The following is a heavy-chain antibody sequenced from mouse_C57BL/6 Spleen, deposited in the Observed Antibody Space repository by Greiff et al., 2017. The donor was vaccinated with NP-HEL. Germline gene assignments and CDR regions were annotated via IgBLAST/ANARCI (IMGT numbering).Heavy chain of an antibody. CDR1: GYSITSGYY. CDR2: ISYDGSN. V-gene: IGHV3-6*01. CDR3: ARDDSIYYGYDVAY. D-gene: IGHD2-2*01. Sequence: EVQLQQSGPGLVKPSQSLSLTCSVTGYSITSGYYWNWIRQFPGNKLEWMGYISYDGSNNYNPSLKNRISITRDTSKNQFFLKLNSVTTEDTATYYCARDDSIYYGYDVAYWGQGTLVTVSA. J-gene: IGHJ3*01.